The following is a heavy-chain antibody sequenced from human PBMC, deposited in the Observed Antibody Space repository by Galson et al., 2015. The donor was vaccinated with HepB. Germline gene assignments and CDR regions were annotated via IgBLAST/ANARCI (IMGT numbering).Heavy chain of an antibody. Sequence: SVKVSCKASGGTFSSYAISWVRQAPGQGLEWMGGIIPIFGTANYAQKFQGRVTITADESTSTAYMELSSLRSEDTAVYYCARDRGEPMATIPQGDYFDYWGQGTLVTVSS. CDR2: IIPIFGTA. J-gene: IGHJ4*02. D-gene: IGHD5-24*01. V-gene: IGHV1-69*13. CDR1: GGTFSSYA. CDR3: ARDRGEPMATIPQGDYFDY.